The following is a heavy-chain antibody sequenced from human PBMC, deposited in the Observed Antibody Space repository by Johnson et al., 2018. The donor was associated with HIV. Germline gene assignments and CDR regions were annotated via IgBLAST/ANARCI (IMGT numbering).Heavy chain of an antibody. Sequence: VQLVESGGGLVQPGRSLRLSCAASGFTFDDYAMHWVRQAPGKGLEWVSLISWDGGSTYYADSVKGRFTISRDNAKNSLYPQMNSLSAEDTDVYYCAKDLGGESEDEEWASDYYDFGRHIPGPEPRAVLGAFDIWGQGTRVTVSS. CDR3: AKDLGGESEDEEWASDYYDFGRHIPGPEPRAVLGAFDI. V-gene: IGHV3-43D*04. D-gene: IGHD3-3*01. CDR1: GFTFDDYA. J-gene: IGHJ3*02. CDR2: ISWDGGST.